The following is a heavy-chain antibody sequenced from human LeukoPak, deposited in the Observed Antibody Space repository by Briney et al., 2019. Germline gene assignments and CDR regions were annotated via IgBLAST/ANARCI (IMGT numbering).Heavy chain of an antibody. Sequence: GGSLRLSCAASGFTFSSYAMSWVRQAPGKGLEWVSAISGSGGSTYYADSVKGRFTISRDNSKNTLYLQMNSLRAEDTAVCYCARVWFGELFVLDYWGQGTLVTVSS. CDR2: ISGSGGST. CDR1: GFTFSSYA. J-gene: IGHJ4*02. D-gene: IGHD3-10*01. V-gene: IGHV3-23*01. CDR3: ARVWFGELFVLDY.